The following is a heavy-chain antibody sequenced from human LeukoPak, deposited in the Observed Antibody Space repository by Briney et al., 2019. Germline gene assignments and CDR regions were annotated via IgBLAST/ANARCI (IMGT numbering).Heavy chain of an antibody. CDR3: ARFDNYYYYMDV. Sequence: SETLSLTCTVSGYSISSGYYWGWIRQPPGKGLEWIGSIYHSGSTYYNPSLKSRVTISVDTSKNQFSLKLSSVTAADTAVYYCARFDNYYYYMDVWGKGTTVTISS. CDR2: IYHSGST. D-gene: IGHD3-9*01. V-gene: IGHV4-38-2*02. CDR1: GYSISSGYY. J-gene: IGHJ6*03.